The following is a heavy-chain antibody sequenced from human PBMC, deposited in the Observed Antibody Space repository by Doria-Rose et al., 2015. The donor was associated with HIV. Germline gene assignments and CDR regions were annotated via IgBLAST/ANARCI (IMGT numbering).Heavy chain of an antibody. CDR1: GVSLSSPGMG. V-gene: IGHV2-26*01. CDR3: ARIKSSRWYHKYYFDF. CDR2: IFSDDER. D-gene: IGHD6-13*01. Sequence: QITLKESGPVLVKPTETLTLTCTVSGVSLSSPGMGVSWIRQPQGKALEWLAHIFSDDERSYKTSLKSRLTISRGTSKSQVVLTMTDMDPVDTATYYCARIKSSRWYHKYYFDFWGQGTLVIVSA. J-gene: IGHJ4*02.